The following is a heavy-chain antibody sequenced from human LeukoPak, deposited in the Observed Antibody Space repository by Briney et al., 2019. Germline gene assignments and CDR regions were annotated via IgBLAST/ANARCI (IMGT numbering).Heavy chain of an antibody. CDR1: GYTFTDYY. D-gene: IGHD2-21*02. Sequence: GASVKVSCKASGYTFTDYYMHWVRQAPGQGLEWMGWINSNSGGTNYAQKFQGRVTMTRDTSISTAYMELSRLRSDDTAVYYCASHLVVVTAKGSQPGYFQHWGQGTLVTVSS. J-gene: IGHJ1*01. CDR3: ASHLVVVTAKGSQPGYFQH. CDR2: INSNSGGT. V-gene: IGHV1-2*02.